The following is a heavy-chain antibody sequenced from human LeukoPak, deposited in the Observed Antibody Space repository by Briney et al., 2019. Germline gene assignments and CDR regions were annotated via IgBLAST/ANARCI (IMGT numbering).Heavy chain of an antibody. CDR3: ARHAGSSTSWYDY. J-gene: IGHJ4*02. V-gene: IGHV4-59*08. Sequence: SETLSLTCTVSGGSISGYYWSWIRQPPGKGLEWIGYIRHSGSSNYNPSLKSRVTASVDTSKNQSSLKLSSVTAADTAVYYCARHAGSSTSWYDYWGQGSLVTVSS. CDR2: IRHSGSS. D-gene: IGHD6-13*01. CDR1: GGSISGYY.